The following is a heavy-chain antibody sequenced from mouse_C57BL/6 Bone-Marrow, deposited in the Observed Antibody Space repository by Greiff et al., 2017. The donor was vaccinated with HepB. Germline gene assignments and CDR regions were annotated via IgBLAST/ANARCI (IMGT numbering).Heavy chain of an antibody. CDR1: GYTFTSYW. CDR2: IDPSDSYT. CDR3: ARAYSNYPDY. V-gene: IGHV1-69*01. J-gene: IGHJ2*01. Sequence: VQLQQPGAELVMPGASVKLSCKASGYTFTSYWMHWVKQRPGQGLEWIGEIDPSDSYTNYNQKFKGKSTLTVDKSSSTAYMQLSSLTSEDSAVYYCARAYSNYPDYWGQGTTLTVAS. D-gene: IGHD2-5*01.